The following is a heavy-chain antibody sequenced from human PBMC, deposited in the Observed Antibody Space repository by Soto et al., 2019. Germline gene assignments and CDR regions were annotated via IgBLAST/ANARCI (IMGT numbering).Heavy chain of an antibody. V-gene: IGHV1-18*01. Sequence: ASVKVSCKASGYTFTSYGISWVRQAPGQGLEWMGWISAYNGNTNYAQKLQGRVTMTTDTSTSTAYMELRSLRSDDTAVYYCARIDYGDYGVRYSGMDVWGKGTTVTVSS. CDR3: ARIDYGDYGVRYSGMDV. D-gene: IGHD4-17*01. J-gene: IGHJ6*04. CDR1: GYTFTSYG. CDR2: ISAYNGNT.